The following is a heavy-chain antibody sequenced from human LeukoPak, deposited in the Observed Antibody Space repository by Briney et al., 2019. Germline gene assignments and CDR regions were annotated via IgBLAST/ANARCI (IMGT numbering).Heavy chain of an antibody. CDR3: AGDSSGYYYVNWFDP. D-gene: IGHD3-22*01. CDR2: ISSSGSTI. Sequence: PGGSLRLSCAASGFTFSDYYMSWIRQAPGKGLEWVSYISSSGSTIYYADSVKGRFTISRDNAKNSLYLQMNSLRAEDTAVYYCAGDSSGYYYVNWFDPWGQGTLVTVSS. V-gene: IGHV3-11*04. J-gene: IGHJ5*02. CDR1: GFTFSDYY.